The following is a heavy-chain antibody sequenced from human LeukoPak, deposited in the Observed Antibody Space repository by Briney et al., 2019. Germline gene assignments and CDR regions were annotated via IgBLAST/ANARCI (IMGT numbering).Heavy chain of an antibody. D-gene: IGHD3-22*01. Sequence: SETLSLTCTVSGGSIDSPNWWNWVRQPPGKGLEWIGYIYYSGSTNYNPSLKSRVTISVDTSKNQFSLKLSSVTAADTAVYYCARDRPRAYYYDSSGYYYGVDIWGQGTMVTVSS. CDR2: IYYSGST. CDR1: GGSIDSPNW. J-gene: IGHJ3*02. V-gene: IGHV4-59*01. CDR3: ARDRPRAYYYDSSGYYYGVDI.